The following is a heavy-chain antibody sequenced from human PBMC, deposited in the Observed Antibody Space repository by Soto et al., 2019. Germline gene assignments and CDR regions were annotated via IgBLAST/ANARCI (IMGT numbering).Heavy chain of an antibody. D-gene: IGHD6-19*01. V-gene: IGHV4-38-2*01. CDR3: ARVLAVAGIYYYYGMDV. CDR2: IYHSGST. Sequence: ASETLALRCAVSGYSIRSGYYWGWTRQPPGKGLEWIGSIYHSGSTYYNPSLKSRVTISVDTSKNQFSLKLSSVTAADTAVYYCARVLAVAGIYYYYGMDVWGQGTTVTVSS. CDR1: GYSIRSGYY. J-gene: IGHJ6*02.